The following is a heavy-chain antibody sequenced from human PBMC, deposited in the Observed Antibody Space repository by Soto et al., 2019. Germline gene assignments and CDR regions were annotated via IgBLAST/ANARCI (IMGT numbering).Heavy chain of an antibody. J-gene: IGHJ1*01. Sequence: GGSLRLSCAASGFTFSSYAMTWVRQAPGKGLEWVAAIRDSGVSTYYADSVKGRFTISRDNSKNTLYLQMNSLRAADTAVYYCARGSWSIRFQHWGQGSLVTAPQ. V-gene: IGHV3-23*01. D-gene: IGHD1-20*01. CDR1: GFTFSSYA. CDR2: IRDSGVST. CDR3: ARGSWSIRFQH.